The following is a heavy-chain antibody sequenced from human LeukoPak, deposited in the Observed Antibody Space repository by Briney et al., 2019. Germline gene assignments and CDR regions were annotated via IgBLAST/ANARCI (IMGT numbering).Heavy chain of an antibody. Sequence: ESSETLSLTCTVSGGSISSYYWSRIRQPPGKGLEWIGYIYTSGSTNYNPSLKSRVTISVDTSKNQFSLKLSSVTAADTAVYYCARLYRGRVRGVITSGKSYYYYYYMDVWGKGTTVTVSS. CDR3: ARLYRGRVRGVITSGKSYYYYYYMDV. CDR1: GGSISSYY. J-gene: IGHJ6*03. V-gene: IGHV4-4*09. D-gene: IGHD3-10*01. CDR2: IYTSGST.